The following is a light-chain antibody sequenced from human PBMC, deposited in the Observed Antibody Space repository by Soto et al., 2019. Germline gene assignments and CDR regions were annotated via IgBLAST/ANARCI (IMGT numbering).Light chain of an antibody. CDR1: SSNIGNNY. J-gene: IGLJ2*01. V-gene: IGLV1-51*01. CDR3: GTWDSSLSAGGVV. CDR2: DNN. Sequence: QSVLTHPPSVSAAPGQKVTVSCSGSSSNIGNNYVSWYQQLPGTAPKLLIYDNNKRPSGIPDRFSGSKSGTSATLGITGLQTGHEADYYCGTWDSSLSAGGVVFGGGTQLTVL.